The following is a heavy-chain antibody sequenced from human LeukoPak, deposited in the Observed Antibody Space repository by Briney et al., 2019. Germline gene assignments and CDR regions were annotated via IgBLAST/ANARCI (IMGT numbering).Heavy chain of an antibody. CDR3: ARDNGYYYDSSGYFDY. CDR2: MYYSGTI. CDR1: GGSISSYY. D-gene: IGHD3-22*01. Sequence: PSETLSLTCTVSGGSISSYYWSWIRQPPGKGLEWIGYMYYSGTINYNPSLKSRVTISVDTSKNQFSLKLSSVTAADTAVYYCARDNGYYYDSSGYFDYWGQGTLVTVSS. V-gene: IGHV4-59*12. J-gene: IGHJ4*02.